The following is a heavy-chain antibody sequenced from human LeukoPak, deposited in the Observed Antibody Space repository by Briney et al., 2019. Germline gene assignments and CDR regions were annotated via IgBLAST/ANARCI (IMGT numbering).Heavy chain of an antibody. Sequence: PSETLSLTCNVSGYSISSGYYWSWIRQPPEKGLEWIGEINHSGSTNYNPSLKSRVTVSADTSKNQFSLKLSSVTAADTAVYYCARGPVWRRLLLSVSRRGRYFDYWGQGILVTVSS. V-gene: IGHV4-34*01. D-gene: IGHD2-15*01. J-gene: IGHJ4*02. CDR3: ARGPVWRRLLLSVSRRGRYFDY. CDR1: GYSISSGYY. CDR2: INHSGST.